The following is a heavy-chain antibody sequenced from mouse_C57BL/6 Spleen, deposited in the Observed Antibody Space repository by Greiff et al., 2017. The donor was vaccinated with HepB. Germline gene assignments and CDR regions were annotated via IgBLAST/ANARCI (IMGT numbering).Heavy chain of an antibody. CDR2: IDPSDSET. D-gene: IGHD1-1*01. Sequence: VKLQQSGAELVRPGSSVKLSCKASGYTFTSYWMHWVKQRPIQGLEWIGNIDPSDSETHYNQKFKDKATLTVDKSSSTAYMQLSSLTSEDSAVYYCARNYYGSSPYFDYWGQGTTLTVSS. CDR1: GYTFTSYW. V-gene: IGHV1-52*01. J-gene: IGHJ2*01. CDR3: ARNYYGSSPYFDY.